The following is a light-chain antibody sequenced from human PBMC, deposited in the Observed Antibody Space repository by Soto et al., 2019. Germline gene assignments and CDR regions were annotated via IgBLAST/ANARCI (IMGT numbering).Light chain of an antibody. J-gene: IGLJ3*02. Sequence: QAVVTQEPSVTVSPGGTVTLTCDSSTGPDTSGRYPYWFQQKPGQAPRTLIYDTSLKYSWTPARFSGSLLRGKAALTLSGARPEDEADYYCLLSYSGGRVFGGGTKVTVL. V-gene: IGLV7-46*01. CDR2: DTS. CDR3: LLSYSGGRV. CDR1: TGPDTSGRY.